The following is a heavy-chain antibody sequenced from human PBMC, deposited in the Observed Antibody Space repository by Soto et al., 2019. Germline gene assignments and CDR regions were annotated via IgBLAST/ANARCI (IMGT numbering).Heavy chain of an antibody. J-gene: IGHJ6*02. V-gene: IGHV3-66*01. Sequence: GGSLRLSCAASGFTVSNNYMSWVRQAPGKGLEWVSVIYRGGSTYYADSVKGRFTISRDNSKNTLYLQMNSLRAEDTAVYYCAKDPYCSSTSCYGYYGMDVWGQGTTVTVSS. CDR1: GFTVSNNY. D-gene: IGHD2-2*01. CDR2: IYRGGST. CDR3: AKDPYCSSTSCYGYYGMDV.